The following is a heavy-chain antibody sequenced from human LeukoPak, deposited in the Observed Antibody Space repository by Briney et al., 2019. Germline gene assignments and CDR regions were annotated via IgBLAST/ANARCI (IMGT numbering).Heavy chain of an antibody. J-gene: IGHJ4*02. D-gene: IGHD1-1*01. Sequence: ETLSLTCTVSGGSISSSSYYWGWIRQPPGKGLEWIGSIYYSGSTYYNPSLKSRVTISVDKSKNQFSLKLSSVTAADTAVYYCARRLSLPTGKPNDDYWGQGTLVTVSS. CDR2: IYYSGST. CDR3: ARRLSLPTGKPNDDY. CDR1: GGSISSSSYY. V-gene: IGHV4-39*07.